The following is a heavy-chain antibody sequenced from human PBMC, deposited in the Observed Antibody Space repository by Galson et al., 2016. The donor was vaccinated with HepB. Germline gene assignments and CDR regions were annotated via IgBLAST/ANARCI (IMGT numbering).Heavy chain of an antibody. V-gene: IGHV1-46*01. D-gene: IGHD3-3*01. CDR1: GYSFTTYY. Sequence: SVKVSCKASGYSFTTYYIHWVRQAPGQGPEWMGIINPSDGSTSYAQKFQGRLTMTSHTSTSTVSMDPTSLRFKDTAVYFCARGSYDFWKEGNYAMDVWGQGTTVTVSS. CDR2: INPSDGST. CDR3: ARGSYDFWKEGNYAMDV. J-gene: IGHJ6*02.